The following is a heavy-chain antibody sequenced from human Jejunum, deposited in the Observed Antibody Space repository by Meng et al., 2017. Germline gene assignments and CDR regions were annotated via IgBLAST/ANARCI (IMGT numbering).Heavy chain of an antibody. J-gene: IGHJ4*02. Sequence: GGSLRLSCAASGFTFSSYEMNWVRQAPGKGLEWVSYISSNGSTTYYADSVKGRFTISRDNAKNSLYLQMNSLRAEDTALYYCARDLYLRGALDYWGQGTLVTVSS. CDR1: GFTFSSYE. D-gene: IGHD2-2*02. CDR3: ARDLYLRGALDY. V-gene: IGHV3-48*03. CDR2: ISSNGSTT.